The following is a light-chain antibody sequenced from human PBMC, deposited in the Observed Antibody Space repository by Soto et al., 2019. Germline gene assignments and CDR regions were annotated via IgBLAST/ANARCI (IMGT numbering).Light chain of an antibody. Sequence: ESVLTQSPATLSLSPGERATLSCRASQDVGSLLAWSQQKPGQAPRLLIYDASNRAAGVPARFSGSGSGTDFTLTISSLEPVDFAIYYCHERTNWRITFGQGTRLDIK. CDR3: HERTNWRIT. CDR2: DAS. CDR1: QDVGSL. V-gene: IGKV3-11*01. J-gene: IGKJ5*01.